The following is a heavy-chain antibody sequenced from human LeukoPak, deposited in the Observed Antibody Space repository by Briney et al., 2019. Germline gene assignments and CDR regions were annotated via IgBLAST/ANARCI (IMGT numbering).Heavy chain of an antibody. V-gene: IGHV3-23*01. CDR2: ISGSGGST. J-gene: IGHJ4*02. Sequence: GGSLRLSCAASGFTFSSYGMSWVRQAPGKGLEWVSAISGSGGSTYYADSVKGRFTISRDNAKNSLYLQMNSLRAEDTALYYCARGGITIFGVVIHSDYWGQGTLVTVSS. CDR3: ARGGITIFGVVIHSDY. D-gene: IGHD3-3*01. CDR1: GFTFSSYG.